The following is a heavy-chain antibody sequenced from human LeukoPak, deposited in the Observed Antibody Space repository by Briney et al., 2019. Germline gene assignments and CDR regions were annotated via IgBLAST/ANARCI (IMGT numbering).Heavy chain of an antibody. Sequence: ASVKVSCKASGYTFTSYYIHWVRQAPGQGLEWMGIIRPSGGRASYPQNFQGRVTMTMDMSASTVHMEPSSLTSEDTAMYYCAREPPESFRFDYWGQGAPVTVSS. CDR3: AREPPESFRFDY. CDR1: GYTFTSYY. D-gene: IGHD3-16*02. CDR2: IRPSGGRA. J-gene: IGHJ4*02. V-gene: IGHV1-46*01.